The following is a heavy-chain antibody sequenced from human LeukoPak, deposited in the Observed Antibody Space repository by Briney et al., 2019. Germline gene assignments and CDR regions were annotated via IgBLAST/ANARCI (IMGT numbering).Heavy chain of an antibody. CDR1: GFTFSDYY. Sequence: PGGSLRLSCAASGFTFSDYYMSWIRQAPGKGLEWVSYISSSGSTIYYADSVKGRSTISRDNAKNSLYLQMNSLRAEDTAVYYCARDVPYSGSYYGAFDIWGQGTMVTVSS. D-gene: IGHD1-26*01. V-gene: IGHV3-11*01. CDR2: ISSSGSTI. CDR3: ARDVPYSGSYYGAFDI. J-gene: IGHJ3*02.